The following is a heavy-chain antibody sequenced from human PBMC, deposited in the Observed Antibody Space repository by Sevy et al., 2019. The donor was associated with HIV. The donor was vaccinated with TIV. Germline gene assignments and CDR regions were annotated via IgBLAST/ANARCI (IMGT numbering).Heavy chain of an antibody. CDR1: GFTFISYA. J-gene: IGHJ4*02. CDR2: ISDDGNNK. D-gene: IGHD3-22*01. Sequence: GGSLRLSCTASGFTFISYAMDWVRQAPGKGLEWVAVISDDGNNKDYEDSVKGRFTVSRDNSKNTLYLQMYSLRAEDTVVYYCASHYYDTASYYYPRDYWGQGTLVTVSS. CDR3: ASHYYDTASYYYPRDY. V-gene: IGHV3-30*04.